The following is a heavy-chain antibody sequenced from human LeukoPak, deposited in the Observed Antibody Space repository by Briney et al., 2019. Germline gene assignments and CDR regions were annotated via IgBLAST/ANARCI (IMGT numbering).Heavy chain of an antibody. V-gene: IGHV3-21*01. J-gene: IGHJ3*02. CDR3: ARDLPSSDAFDI. Sequence: GGSLRLSCAASGLTFTSYSMNWVRQAPGKGLEWVSSISSSSIYIYYADSVKGRFTISRDNAKNSLYLQMNSLRAEDTAVYYCARDLPSSDAFDIWGQGTMVTVSS. D-gene: IGHD6-13*01. CDR1: GLTFTSYS. CDR2: ISSSSIYI.